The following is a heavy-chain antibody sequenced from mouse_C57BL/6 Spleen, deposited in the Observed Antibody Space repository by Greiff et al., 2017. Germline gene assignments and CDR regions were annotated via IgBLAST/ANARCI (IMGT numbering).Heavy chain of an antibody. J-gene: IGHJ1*03. CDR2: IVPGSGST. CDR3: ARFHHCYCGSSRYFDV. Sequence: QVQLQQSGAELMKPGASVKLSCKATGYTFTGYWIEWVKQRPGHGLEWIGEIVPGSGSTNYNEKFKGKATFTADTSSNTAYMQLSSLTTEDSAIYYCARFHHCYCGSSRYFDVWGTGTTVTVSS. V-gene: IGHV1-9*01. D-gene: IGHD1-1*01. CDR1: GYTFTGYW.